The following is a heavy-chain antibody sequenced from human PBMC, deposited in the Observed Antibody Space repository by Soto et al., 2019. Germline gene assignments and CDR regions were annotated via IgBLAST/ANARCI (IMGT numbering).Heavy chain of an antibody. CDR2: ISAYNGNT. CDR3: ARESMFKVDIVATMPYVWGSYLDDY. D-gene: IGHD5-12*01. V-gene: IGHV1-18*01. Sequence: ASVKVSCKASGYTFTSYGISWVRQAPGQGLEWTGWISAYNGNTNYAQKLQGRVTMTTDTSTSTAYMELRSLRSDDTAVYYCARESMFKVDIVATMPYVWGSYLDDYWGQGTLVTVPS. J-gene: IGHJ4*02. CDR1: GYTFTSYG.